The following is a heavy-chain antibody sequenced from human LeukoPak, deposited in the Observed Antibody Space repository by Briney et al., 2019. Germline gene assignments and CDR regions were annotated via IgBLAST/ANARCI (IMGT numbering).Heavy chain of an antibody. Sequence: ASVKVSCKASGYTFTGYYMHWVRQAPGQGLEWMGWINPNSGGTNYAQKFQGRVTMTRDTSISTAYMELSRLRSDDTAVYYCARGGAYDFWSGYSGSEYYYYGMDVWGQGTTVTVSS. J-gene: IGHJ6*02. CDR2: INPNSGGT. CDR3: ARGGAYDFWSGYSGSEYYYYGMDV. D-gene: IGHD3-3*01. CDR1: GYTFTGYY. V-gene: IGHV1-2*02.